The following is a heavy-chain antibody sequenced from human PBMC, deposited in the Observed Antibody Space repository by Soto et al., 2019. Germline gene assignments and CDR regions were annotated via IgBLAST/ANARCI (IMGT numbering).Heavy chain of an antibody. V-gene: IGHV3-30*18. J-gene: IGHJ4*02. D-gene: IGHD1-1*01. CDR3: AKDRRIATTAFDY. Sequence: VGSLRLSCAASGFTFSSYGMHWVRQAPGKGLEWVAVISYDGSNKYYADSVKGRFTISRDNSKNTLYLQMNSLRAEDTAVYYCAKDRRIATTAFDYWGQGTLVTVSS. CDR1: GFTFSSYG. CDR2: ISYDGSNK.